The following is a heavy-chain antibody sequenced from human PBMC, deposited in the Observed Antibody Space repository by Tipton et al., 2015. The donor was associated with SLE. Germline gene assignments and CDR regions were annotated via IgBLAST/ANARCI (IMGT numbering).Heavy chain of an antibody. CDR3: ARGGILTGYYPWFDP. J-gene: IGHJ5*02. CDR2: IDDSGIA. V-gene: IGHV4-38-2*02. Sequence: TLSLTCTVTGDSTGYASYWAWIRQPPGKGLEWIGNIDDSGIANYNPSLESRITISVDTSKKQFSLMLSSVTAADTAVYYCARGGILTGYYPWFDPWGQGTLVTVSS. D-gene: IGHD3-9*01. CDR1: GDSTGYASY.